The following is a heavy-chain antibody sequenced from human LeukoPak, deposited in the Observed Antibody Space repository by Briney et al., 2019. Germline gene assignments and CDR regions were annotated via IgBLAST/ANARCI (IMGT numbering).Heavy chain of an antibody. V-gene: IGHV4-30-2*01. CDR1: GGSISSGGYY. J-gene: IGHJ4*02. CDR3: AREGHYDFWSGYSSL. CDR2: IYHSGST. Sequence: SQTLSLTCTVSGGSISSGGYYWSWIRQPPGKGLEWIGYIYHSGSTYYNPSLKSRVTISVDRSKNQFSLKLSSVTAADTAVYYCAREGHYDFWSGYSSLWGQGTLVTVSS. D-gene: IGHD3-3*01.